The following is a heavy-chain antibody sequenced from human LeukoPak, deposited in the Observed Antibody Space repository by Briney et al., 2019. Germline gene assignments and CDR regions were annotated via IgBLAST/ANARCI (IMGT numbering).Heavy chain of an antibody. V-gene: IGHV4-30-4*01. CDR3: ARAGRNWFDP. CDR1: GGSFSSGYYY. CDR2: IYHSGCS. Sequence: NPSETLSLTCTVSGGSFSSGYYYWSWLRQPPGKGLEWIGYIYHSGCSYYNPSLKSRVTISVDTSKNQFSLKMNSVTAADTAVYYCARAGRNWFDPWGQGTLVTVSS. J-gene: IGHJ5*02. D-gene: IGHD6-19*01.